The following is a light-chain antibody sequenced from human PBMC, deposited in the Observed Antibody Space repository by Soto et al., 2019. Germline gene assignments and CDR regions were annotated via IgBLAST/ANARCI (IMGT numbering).Light chain of an antibody. CDR3: QQYNNWPRT. Sequence: EIVMTQSPATLSVSPGERATLFCRASQSISNSLAWYQQKPGQAPRLLIYGAFTRAAGIPASFSGSGSGTDFTLTISSLQSEHFAVYYCQQYNNWPRTFGQGTKVEIK. CDR2: GAF. CDR1: QSISNS. V-gene: IGKV3-15*01. J-gene: IGKJ1*01.